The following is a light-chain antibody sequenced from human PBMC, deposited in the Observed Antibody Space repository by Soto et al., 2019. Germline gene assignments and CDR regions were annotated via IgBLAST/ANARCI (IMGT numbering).Light chain of an antibody. CDR2: DAS. V-gene: IGKV3-11*02. J-gene: IGKJ1*01. Sequence: EIVLTQSPATLSLSPGERATLSCRASQSVSSYLSWYQQKVGQAPRLLIYDASNRATDITARFSGSGSGRHFTHPIRSLEREDFTVYYCQLRNNWPGTFGQGTKVEIK. CDR1: QSVSSY. CDR3: QLRNNWPGT.